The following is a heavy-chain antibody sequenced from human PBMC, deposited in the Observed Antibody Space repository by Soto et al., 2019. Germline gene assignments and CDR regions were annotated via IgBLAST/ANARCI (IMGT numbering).Heavy chain of an antibody. V-gene: IGHV3-7*01. CDR1: GFTFSSYW. J-gene: IGHJ5*02. Sequence: EVQLVESGGGLVQPGGSLRLSCAASGFTFSSYWMSWVRQAPGKGLEWVANIKQDGSEKYYVDSLKGRFTISRDNAKNSLYLQMNSLRAEDTAVYYCARVERTDYYGSGSYYHWGQGTLVTVSS. CDR3: ARVERTDYYGSGSYYH. D-gene: IGHD3-10*01. CDR2: IKQDGSEK.